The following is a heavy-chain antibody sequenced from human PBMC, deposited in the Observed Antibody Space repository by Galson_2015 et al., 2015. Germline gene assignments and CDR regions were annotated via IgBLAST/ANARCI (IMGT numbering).Heavy chain of an antibody. V-gene: IGHV3-21*01. CDR3: ARQILDYDFWSGYYPTNFDY. J-gene: IGHJ4*02. CDR1: EFTFSSYY. D-gene: IGHD3-3*01. Sequence: SLRLSCAASEFTFSSYYMSWVRQAPGKGLEWVSSISGTTTYIYYADSVKGRFTISRDNAKNSLYLQMNSLGAEDTAVYYCARQILDYDFWSGYYPTNFDYWGQG. CDR2: ISGTTTYI.